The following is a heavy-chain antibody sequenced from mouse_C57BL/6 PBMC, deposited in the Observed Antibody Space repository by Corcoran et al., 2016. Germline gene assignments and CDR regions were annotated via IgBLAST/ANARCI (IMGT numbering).Heavy chain of an antibody. D-gene: IGHD2-5*01. CDR2: IYPRSGNT. CDR3: AAYYSNYAWYFDV. V-gene: IGHV1-81*01. CDR1: GYTFTSYG. Sequence: QVQLQQSGAELARPGASVKLSCKASGYTFTSYGISWVKQRTGQGLEWIGEIYPRSGNTYYNEKFKGKATLTADKSSSTAYMELRSPTSEDSAVYFCAAYYSNYAWYFDVWGTGTTVTVSS. J-gene: IGHJ1*03.